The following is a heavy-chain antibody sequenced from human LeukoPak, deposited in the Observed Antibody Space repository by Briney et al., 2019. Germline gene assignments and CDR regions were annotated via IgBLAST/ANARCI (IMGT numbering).Heavy chain of an antibody. CDR3: ARGGYSSGYYKPLYYFDY. V-gene: IGHV1-18*01. Sequence: ASVKVSCKASGYTFTSYGISWVRQAPGQGLEWMGWISAYNGNTNYAQKLQGRVTMTTDTSTSTAYMELMSLRSDDTAVYYCARGGYSSGYYKPLYYFDYWGQGTLVTVSS. J-gene: IGHJ4*02. CDR2: ISAYNGNT. CDR1: GYTFTSYG. D-gene: IGHD3-22*01.